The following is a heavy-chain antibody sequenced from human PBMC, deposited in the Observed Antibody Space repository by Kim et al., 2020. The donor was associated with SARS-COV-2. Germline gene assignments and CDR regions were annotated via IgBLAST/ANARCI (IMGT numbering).Heavy chain of an antibody. CDR3: ARHESILYWFDP. Sequence: SETLSLTCTVSGGSISSSSYYWGWIRQPPGKGLEWIGSIYYSGSTYYNPSLKSRVTISVDTSKNQFSLKLSSVTAADTAVYYCARHESILYWFDPWGQGTLVTVSS. V-gene: IGHV4-39*01. CDR1: GGSISSSSYY. D-gene: IGHD3-16*01. J-gene: IGHJ5*02. CDR2: IYYSGST.